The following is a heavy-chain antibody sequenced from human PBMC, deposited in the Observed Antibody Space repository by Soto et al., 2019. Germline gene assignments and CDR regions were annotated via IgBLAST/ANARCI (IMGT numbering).Heavy chain of an antibody. CDR2: ISWNSGSI. V-gene: IGHV3-9*01. Sequence: GGSLRLSCAASGFTFDDYAMHWVRQAPGKGLEWVSGISWNSGSIGYADSVKGRFTISRDNAKNSLYLQMNSLRAEDTALYYCAKDIAGTSNHREACTAFDIWGQGTMVTVSS. J-gene: IGHJ3*02. CDR1: GFTFDDYA. D-gene: IGHD2-15*01. CDR3: AKDIAGTSNHREACTAFDI.